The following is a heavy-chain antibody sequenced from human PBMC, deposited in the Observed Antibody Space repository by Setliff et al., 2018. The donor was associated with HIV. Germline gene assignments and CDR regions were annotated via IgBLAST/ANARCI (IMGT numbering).Heavy chain of an antibody. J-gene: IGHJ4*02. CDR1: GFIFSSYA. Sequence: LRLSCAASGFIFSSYAMSWVRQAPGKGLEWVSAISGSGANTYYADPVKGRFTISRDNSKNTLYLQMNSLRAEDTAVYYCAKFFGGYGDYMGFDYWGQGTLVTVSS. CDR2: ISGSGANT. CDR3: AKFFGGYGDYMGFDY. D-gene: IGHD4-17*01. V-gene: IGHV3-23*01.